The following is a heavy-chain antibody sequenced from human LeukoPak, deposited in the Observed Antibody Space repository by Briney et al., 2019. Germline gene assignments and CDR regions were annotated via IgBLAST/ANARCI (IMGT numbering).Heavy chain of an antibody. J-gene: IGHJ4*02. D-gene: IGHD6-13*01. CDR1: GFIFSSYS. V-gene: IGHV3-21*01. CDR2: ISSSSSYI. CDR3: ARVLRAAAVDY. Sequence: GGSLRLSCAASGFIFSSYSMNWVRQAPGKGLEWVSSISSSSSYIYYADSVKGRFTISRDNAKNSLYLQMNSLRAEDTAVYYCARVLRAAAVDYWGQGTLVIVSS.